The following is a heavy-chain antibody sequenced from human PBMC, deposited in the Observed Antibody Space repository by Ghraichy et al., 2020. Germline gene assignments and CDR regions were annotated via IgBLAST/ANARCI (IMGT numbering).Heavy chain of an antibody. CDR2: INDSGST. CDR3: ARGMVGATRGIIDS. J-gene: IGHJ5*01. D-gene: IGHD1-26*01. Sequence: SETLSHTCAVYGGSFSGHYWSWIRQTPGKGLEWIGEINDSGSTNYNPSLKSRVTISVDTSKNQFSLRLSSVTAADTAVYYCARGMVGATRGIIDSWGQGTRVTVSS. V-gene: IGHV4-34*01. CDR1: GGSFSGHY.